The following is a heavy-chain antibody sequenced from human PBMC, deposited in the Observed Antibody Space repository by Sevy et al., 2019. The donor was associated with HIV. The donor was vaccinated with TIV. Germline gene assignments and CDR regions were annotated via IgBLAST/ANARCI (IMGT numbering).Heavy chain of an antibody. Sequence: GGSLRLSCAASGFTFSSYGMHWVRQAPGKGLEWVAVIWYDGSNKYYADSVKGRFTISRDNSKNTLYLQMNSLRAEDTAVHYCASSEGAFWWSYYYWGQGTLVTVSS. CDR3: ASSEGAFWWSYYY. CDR1: GFTFSSYG. V-gene: IGHV3-33*01. CDR2: IWYDGSNK. D-gene: IGHD3-16*01. J-gene: IGHJ4*02.